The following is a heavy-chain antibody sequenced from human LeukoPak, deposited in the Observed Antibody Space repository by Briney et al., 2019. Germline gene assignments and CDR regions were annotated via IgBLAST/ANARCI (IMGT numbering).Heavy chain of an antibody. J-gene: IGHJ4*02. D-gene: IGHD3-9*01. V-gene: IGHV3-30*02. CDR2: IRYDGSDK. Sequence: GGSLRLSCAASGFAFSSYGMHWVRQAPGKGLEWVAFIRYDGSDKYYADSVKGRFTISRDNSKNTLYLQMNSLRAEDTAVYYCARDPVLRYFDWLFYFDYWGQGTLVTVSS. CDR3: ARDPVLRYFDWLFYFDY. CDR1: GFAFSSYG.